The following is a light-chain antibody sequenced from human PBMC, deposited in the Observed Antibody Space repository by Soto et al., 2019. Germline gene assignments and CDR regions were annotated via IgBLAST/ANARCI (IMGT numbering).Light chain of an antibody. Sequence: NFILTQPHSVSQSPGKTVTISCTGRSDSIASNYVQWYQQRPGSAPTTVIYENNQRPSGVPARFSGSIDSSSSASLTISGLKPEDEADYYCQSYGTNTQVFGGGTKVTVL. CDR1: SDSIASNY. CDR3: QSYGTNTQV. V-gene: IGLV6-57*02. J-gene: IGLJ3*02. CDR2: ENN.